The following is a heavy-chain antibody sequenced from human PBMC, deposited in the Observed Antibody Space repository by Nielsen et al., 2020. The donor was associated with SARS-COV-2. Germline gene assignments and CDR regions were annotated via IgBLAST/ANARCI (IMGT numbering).Heavy chain of an antibody. V-gene: IGHV4-34*01. CDR2: INHSGST. CDR3: AKDLRYRKWLLTYWFDY. Sequence: SETLSLTCAVYGGSFSGYYWSWIRQPPGKGLEWIGEINHSGSTNYNPSLKSRVTISVDTSKNQFSLKLSSVTAADTAVYYCAKDLRYRKWLLTYWFDYWGQGTLVTVSS. J-gene: IGHJ4*02. D-gene: IGHD3-22*01. CDR1: GGSFSGYY.